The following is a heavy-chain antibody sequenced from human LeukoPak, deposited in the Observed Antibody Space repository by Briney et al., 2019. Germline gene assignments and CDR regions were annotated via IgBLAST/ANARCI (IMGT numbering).Heavy chain of an antibody. J-gene: IGHJ4*02. V-gene: IGHV4-4*07. D-gene: IGHD3-10*01. Sequence: SETLSLTCTVSGGSISNYYLSWIRQPAGKGLEWIGRIYSDGRTNYDLSLSSRLAMSVDTSKNQFSLKLSSVTAADTAVYYCARDLSSRGVISLDYWGQGTLVTVSS. CDR1: GGSISNYY. CDR3: ARDLSSRGVISLDY. CDR2: IYSDGRT.